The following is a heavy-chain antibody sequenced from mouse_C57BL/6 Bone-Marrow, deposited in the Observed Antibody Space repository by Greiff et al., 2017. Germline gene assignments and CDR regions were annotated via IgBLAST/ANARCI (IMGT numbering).Heavy chain of an antibody. Sequence: VQLQQPGAELVKPGASVKLSCKASGYTFTSYWMHWVKQRPGQGLEWIGMIHPNSGSTNYNEKFKSKATLTVDKSSSTAYMQLSSLTSEDSAVYYCASDTTVVAHWYFDVWGTGTTVTVSS. CDR3: ASDTTVVAHWYFDV. CDR1: GYTFTSYW. D-gene: IGHD1-1*01. V-gene: IGHV1-64*01. CDR2: IHPNSGST. J-gene: IGHJ1*03.